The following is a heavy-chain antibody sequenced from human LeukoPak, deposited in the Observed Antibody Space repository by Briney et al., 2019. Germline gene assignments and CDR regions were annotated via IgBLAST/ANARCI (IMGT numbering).Heavy chain of an antibody. Sequence: PGGSLRLSCAASGFTFSSYGVHWVRQAPGKGLEWVAFILYDGSNKYYADSVKGRFTISRDNSKNTLFLQMNSLRPEDTAIYYCAKAGRGSTSYYYYTDVWGKGTTVTVSS. CDR3: AKAGRGSTSYYYYTDV. J-gene: IGHJ6*03. V-gene: IGHV3-30*02. CDR2: ILYDGSNK. CDR1: GFTFSSYG. D-gene: IGHD6-6*01.